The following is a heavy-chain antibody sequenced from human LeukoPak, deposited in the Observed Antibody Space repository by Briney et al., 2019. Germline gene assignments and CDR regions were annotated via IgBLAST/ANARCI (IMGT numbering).Heavy chain of an antibody. J-gene: IGHJ3*02. D-gene: IGHD3-10*01. CDR2: IYYSGST. CDR1: GGSISSYY. V-gene: IGHV4-59*01. CDR3: ALYGSGSYGWDAFDI. Sequence: SETLSLTCTVSGGSISSYYWSWIRQPPGKGLEWIGYIYYSGSTNYNPSLKSRVTISVDTSKNQFSLKLSSVTAADTAVYYCALYGSGSYGWDAFDIWGQGTMVTVSS.